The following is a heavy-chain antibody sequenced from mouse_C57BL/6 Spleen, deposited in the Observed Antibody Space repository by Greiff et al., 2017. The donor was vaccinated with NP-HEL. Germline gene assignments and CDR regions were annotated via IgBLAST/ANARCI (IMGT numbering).Heavy chain of an antibody. CDR3: ARDRDYGSSIAY. V-gene: IGHV3-6*01. D-gene: IGHD1-1*01. J-gene: IGHJ3*01. CDR1: GYSITSGYY. CDR2: ISYDGSN. Sequence: EVKLLESGPGLVKPSQSLSLTCSVTGYSITSGYYWNWIRQFPGNKLEWMGYISYDGSNNYNPSLKNRISITRDTSKNQFFLKLNSVTTEDTATYYCARDRDYGSSIAYWGQGTLVTVSA.